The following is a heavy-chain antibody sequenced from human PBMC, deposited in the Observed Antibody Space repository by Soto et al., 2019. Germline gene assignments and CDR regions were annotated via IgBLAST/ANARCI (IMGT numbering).Heavy chain of an antibody. V-gene: IGHV3-30-3*01. D-gene: IGHD3-22*01. CDR3: ARDPRNWMRVVANAFDI. CDR2: ISYDGSNK. CDR1: GFTFSSYA. J-gene: IGHJ3*02. Sequence: QVQLVESGGGVVQPGRSLRLSCAASGFTFSSYAMHWVRQAPGKGLEWVAVISYDGSNKYYADSVKGRFTISRDNSKNTLYLQMNSLRAEDTAVYYCARDPRNWMRVVANAFDIWCQGTMVTVSS.